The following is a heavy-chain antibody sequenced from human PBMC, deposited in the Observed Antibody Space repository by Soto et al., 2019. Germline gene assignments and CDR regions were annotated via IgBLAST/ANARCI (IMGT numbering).Heavy chain of an antibody. D-gene: IGHD2-15*01. CDR3: SWDICGRATGCVN. Sequence: SETLSLTCAVYGGSFSDYYWSWIRQPPGKGLKWIGEINHSGSTNYNPSLKSRVTISVDRSKNQFSLKLDSVTAEDTALYYCSWDICGRATGCVNWGQGSQVTVSS. J-gene: IGHJ4*02. V-gene: IGHV4-34*01. CDR2: INHSGST. CDR1: GGSFSDYY.